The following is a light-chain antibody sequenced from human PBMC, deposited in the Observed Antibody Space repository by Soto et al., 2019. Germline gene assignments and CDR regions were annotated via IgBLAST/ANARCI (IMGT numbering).Light chain of an antibody. CDR1: QGIGRS. CDR3: QQFNTYPVT. Sequence: AIQLTQSPSSLSASVGDRVTITCRASQGIGRSLAWYQQKPGTAPTLLVYDASSLQSGVPSRFSGSGSGTDFTLTISSLQPEDFATYSCQQFNTYPVTFGPGTKVDIK. V-gene: IGKV1-13*02. J-gene: IGKJ3*01. CDR2: DAS.